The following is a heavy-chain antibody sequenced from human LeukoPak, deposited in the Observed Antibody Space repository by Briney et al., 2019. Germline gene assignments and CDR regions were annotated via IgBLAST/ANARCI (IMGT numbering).Heavy chain of an antibody. Sequence: KASETLSLTCTVSGDSISSTNYYWGWIRQPPGKGLEWIGSIYYSGSTYYNPSLKSRVTISVDTSKKQFSLRLSSVTAADTAVYYCARLGYRVYTSGDYRGQGTLVTVSS. CDR2: IYYSGST. V-gene: IGHV4-39*01. J-gene: IGHJ4*02. CDR1: GDSISSTNYY. D-gene: IGHD5/OR15-5a*01. CDR3: ARLGYRVYTSGDY.